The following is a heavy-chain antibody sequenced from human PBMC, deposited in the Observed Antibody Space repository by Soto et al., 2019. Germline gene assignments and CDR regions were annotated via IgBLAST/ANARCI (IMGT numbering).Heavy chain of an antibody. CDR1: GFTFSSYG. D-gene: IGHD4-17*01. V-gene: IGHV3-33*01. CDR3: ARGGDLAYYYYGMDV. Sequence: QVQLVESGGGVVQPGRSLRLSCAASGFTFSSYGMHWVRQAPGKGLEWVAVIWYDGSNKYYADSVKGRFTISRDSSKNTLYLQMNSLRAEDTAVYYCARGGDLAYYYYGMDVWGQGTTVTVSS. CDR2: IWYDGSNK. J-gene: IGHJ6*02.